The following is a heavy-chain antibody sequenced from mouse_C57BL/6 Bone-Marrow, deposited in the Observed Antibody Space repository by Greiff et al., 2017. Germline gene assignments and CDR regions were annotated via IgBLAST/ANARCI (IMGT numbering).Heavy chain of an antibody. CDR3: ARAVIPLDYYAMDY. CDR1: GYSFTSYY. Sequence: QVQLQQSGPELVKPGASVKISCKASGYSFTSYYIHWVKQRPGQGLEWIGWIYPGSGNTKYNEKFKGKATLTADTSSSTAYMQLSSLTSEDSAVYYCARAVIPLDYYAMDYWGQGTSVTVSS. V-gene: IGHV1-66*01. CDR2: IYPGSGNT. D-gene: IGHD3-3*01. J-gene: IGHJ4*01.